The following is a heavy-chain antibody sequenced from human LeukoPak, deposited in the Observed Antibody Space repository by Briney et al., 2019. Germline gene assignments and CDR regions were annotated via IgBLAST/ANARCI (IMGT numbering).Heavy chain of an antibody. J-gene: IGHJ4*02. V-gene: IGHV3-48*01. CDR2: ISSGGSTI. D-gene: IGHD5-18*01. Sequence: GGSLRLSCAGSGFTFGTNSMSWVRQAPGKGLEWISYISSGGSTIYYADSVKGRFTISRDNAKNSLYLQMNSLRAEDTAVYYCARDGVGYSYGVAYWGQGTLVTVSS. CDR1: GFTFGTNS. CDR3: ARDGVGYSYGVAY.